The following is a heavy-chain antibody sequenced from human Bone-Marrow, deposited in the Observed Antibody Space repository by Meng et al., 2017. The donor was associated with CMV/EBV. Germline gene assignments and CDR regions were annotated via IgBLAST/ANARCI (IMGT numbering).Heavy chain of an antibody. J-gene: IGHJ4*02. CDR1: GYTFTSYG. V-gene: IGHV1-18*01. Sequence: VQMWHSGPEVKKPGASVKVSCKASGYTFTSYGISWVRQAPGQWLEWMGWISAYNGNTNYAQKLQGRVTMTTDTSTSTAYMELRSLRSDDTAVYYCAVTYYYDSSGYYSFDYWGQGTLVTVSS. CDR2: ISAYNGNT. CDR3: AVTYYYDSSGYYSFDY. D-gene: IGHD3-22*01.